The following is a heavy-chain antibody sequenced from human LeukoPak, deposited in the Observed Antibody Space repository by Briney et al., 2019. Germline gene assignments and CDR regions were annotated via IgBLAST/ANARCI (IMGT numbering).Heavy chain of an antibody. CDR1: GGSISSGGYY. D-gene: IGHD1-7*01. Sequence: SETLSLTCTVSGGSISSGGYYWSWIRQHPGKGLEWIGYIYYSGSTYYNPSLKSRVTISVDTSKNQFSLKLSSVTAADTAVYYCARNYYFPPALKTYGMDVWGQGTTVTVSS. CDR2: IYYSGST. CDR3: ARNYYFPPALKTYGMDV. J-gene: IGHJ6*02. V-gene: IGHV4-31*03.